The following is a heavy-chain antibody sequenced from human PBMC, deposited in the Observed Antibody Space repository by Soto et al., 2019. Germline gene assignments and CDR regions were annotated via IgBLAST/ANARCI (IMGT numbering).Heavy chain of an antibody. Sequence: QMVQSGPEVKKPGASVRVSCKTSNYTFSSYTITWVRQAPGQGLEWMGWVSTYNGKTTSAQKFKGREPLTRDTYKAKAYMEVGSVVSDDTAVYYCAQDFGIDLSVHGGIFAYWGQGTLVTVSS. D-gene: IGHD3-3*01. V-gene: IGHV1-18*01. J-gene: IGHJ4*02. CDR2: VSTYNGKT. CDR3: AQDFGIDLSVHGGIFAY. CDR1: NYTFSSYT.